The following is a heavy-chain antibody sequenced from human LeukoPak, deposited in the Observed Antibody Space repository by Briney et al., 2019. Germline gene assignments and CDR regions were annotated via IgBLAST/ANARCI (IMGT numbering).Heavy chain of an antibody. Sequence: KPGGSLRLSCAASGFTFRSYNMNWVRQAPGKGLEWVSSIISSGRYIYFADSGKGRFTISRDNAKNSLYLQMNSQRAEDTAVYYCAKDRTYGSGSSTLFDFWGQGTLVRVS. CDR1: GFTFRSYN. V-gene: IGHV3-21*03. CDR3: AKDRTYGSGSSTLFDF. D-gene: IGHD3-10*01. CDR2: IISSGRYI. J-gene: IGHJ4*02.